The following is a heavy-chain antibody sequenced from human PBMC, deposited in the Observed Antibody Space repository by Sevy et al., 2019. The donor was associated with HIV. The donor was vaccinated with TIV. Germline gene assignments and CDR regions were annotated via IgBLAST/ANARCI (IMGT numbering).Heavy chain of an antibody. CDR1: GFTFSSYW. J-gene: IGHJ6*03. CDR3: ARSPDISWTYYYYYMDV. D-gene: IGHD6-13*01. Sequence: GESLKISCAASGFTFSSYWMSWVRQAPGKGLEWVANIKQVGSEKYDVDSVKGRFTISRDNAKNSLYLQMNSLRAEDMAVYYCARSPDISWTYYYYYMDVWGTGTPVIVSS. V-gene: IGHV3-7*01. CDR2: IKQVGSEK.